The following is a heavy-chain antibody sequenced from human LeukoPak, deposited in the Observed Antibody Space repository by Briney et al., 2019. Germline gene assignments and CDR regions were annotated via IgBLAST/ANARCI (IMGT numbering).Heavy chain of an antibody. CDR1: GFTVSSDY. CDR2: ISGSDGVT. D-gene: IGHD1-26*01. V-gene: IGHV3-23*01. Sequence: QPGGSLRLSCAASGFTVSSDYMSWVRQAPGKGLEWVSLISGSDGVTYYADSVKGRFTISRDSSKNTLYLGMNTLRAEDTAIYYCAKEGSYDAFDIWGQGTMVTVSS. CDR3: AKEGSYDAFDI. J-gene: IGHJ3*02.